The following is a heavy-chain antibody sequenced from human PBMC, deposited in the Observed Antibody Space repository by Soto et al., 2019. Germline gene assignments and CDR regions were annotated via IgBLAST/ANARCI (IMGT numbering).Heavy chain of an antibody. V-gene: IGHV3-23*01. J-gene: IGHJ3*01. CDR2: ITGSGDYT. Sequence: EVQMLESGGGLVQPGGSLRLSCAASGFTFSSYALTWVRQAPGKGLEWVSSITGSGDYTRYTDSVKGRFTITRDNAKNTLFLQMKSLRADDTAIYYCGKDPNGDYFGAFDFLGQGTMVTVSS. D-gene: IGHD4-17*01. CDR1: GFTFSSYA. CDR3: GKDPNGDYFGAFDF.